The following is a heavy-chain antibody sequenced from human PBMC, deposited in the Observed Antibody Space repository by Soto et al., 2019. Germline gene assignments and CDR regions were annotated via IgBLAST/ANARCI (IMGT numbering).Heavy chain of an antibody. J-gene: IGHJ5*02. CDR1: GGSISSGGYS. Sequence: PSETLSLTCAVSGGSISSGGYSWSWIRQPPGKGLEWIGYIYHSGSTYYNPSLKSRVTISVDRSKNQFSLKLSSVTAADTAVYYCARVAELTRFDPWGQGTLVTVS. V-gene: IGHV4-30-2*01. D-gene: IGHD1-26*01. CDR2: IYHSGST. CDR3: ARVAELTRFDP.